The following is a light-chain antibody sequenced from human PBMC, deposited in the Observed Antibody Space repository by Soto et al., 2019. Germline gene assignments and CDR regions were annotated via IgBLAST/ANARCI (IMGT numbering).Light chain of an antibody. CDR2: DAS. CDR1: QSVSSN. CDR3: QQHSNWPLT. V-gene: IGKV3-11*01. Sequence: EIVLIQSPATLSSSPGERATLSCRASQSVSSNLAWYQQNPGQAPRLLIFDASNRATGIPARFSGSGSGTDFILTISSLEPEDFAVYYCQQHSNWPLTLGGGTKV. J-gene: IGKJ4*01.